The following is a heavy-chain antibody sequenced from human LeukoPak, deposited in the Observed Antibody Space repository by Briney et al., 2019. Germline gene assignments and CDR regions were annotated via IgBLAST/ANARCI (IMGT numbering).Heavy chain of an antibody. V-gene: IGHV3-23*01. D-gene: IGHD3-10*01. Sequence: GSLRLSCAASGFTFGTYAMTWVRQAPGKGLEWVSLIGGSGDITYYAHSLKDRFTISRDNSKNTLYLQMHSLRAEDTAVYYCAARPGDLAVPFDYWGQGTLVTVSS. CDR3: AARPGDLAVPFDY. J-gene: IGHJ4*02. CDR1: GFTFGTYA. CDR2: IGGSGDIT.